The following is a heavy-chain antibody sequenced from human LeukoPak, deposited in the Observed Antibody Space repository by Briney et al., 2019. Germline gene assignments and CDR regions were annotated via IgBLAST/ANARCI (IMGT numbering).Heavy chain of an antibody. CDR1: GFTFSSYG. CDR3: ARAAQFWSGYYDY. D-gene: IGHD3-3*01. V-gene: IGHV3-33*01. J-gene: IGHJ4*02. CDR2: IWYDGSNK. Sequence: TGGSLRLSCAASGFTFSSYGMHWVRQAPGKGLEWVAVIWYDGSNKYYADSVKGRFTISRDNSKNTLYLQMNSLRAEETAVYYCARAAQFWSGYYDYWGQGTLVTVSS.